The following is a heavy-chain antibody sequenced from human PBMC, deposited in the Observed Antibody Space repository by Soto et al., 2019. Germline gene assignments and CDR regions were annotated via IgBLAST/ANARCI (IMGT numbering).Heavy chain of an antibody. CDR2: IYYSGST. D-gene: IGHD3-22*01. CDR1: GGSLSSSSYY. CDR3: ARARSYYYDSSGYPYYFDY. V-gene: IGHV4-39*01. J-gene: IGHJ4*02. Sequence: XTLSVLCTVSGGSLSSSSYYWGWIRQPPGKGLEWIGSIYYSGSTYYNPSLKSRVTMSVDTSKNQFSMKLSSVTAADTALHYRARARSYYYDSSGYPYYFDYWGQGTLGTVSS.